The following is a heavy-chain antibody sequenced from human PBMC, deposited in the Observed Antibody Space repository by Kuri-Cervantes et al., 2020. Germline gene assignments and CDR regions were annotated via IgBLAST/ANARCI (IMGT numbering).Heavy chain of an antibody. J-gene: IGHJ6*02. V-gene: IGHV3-30-3*01. CDR1: GFTFSSYA. CDR3: ARAASMDV. Sequence: GESLKIPCAASGFTFSSYAMHWVRQAPGKGLEWVAVISYDGSNKYYADSVKGRFTISRDNSKNTLYLQMNSLRAEDTAVYYCARAASMDVWGQGITVTVSS. CDR2: ISYDGSNK.